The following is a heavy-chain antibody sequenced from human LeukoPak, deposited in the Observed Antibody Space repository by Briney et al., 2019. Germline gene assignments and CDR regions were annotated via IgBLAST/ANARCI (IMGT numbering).Heavy chain of an antibody. D-gene: IGHD5-24*01. Sequence: GGSLRLSCAASGFTFSSAWMSWVRQAPGKGREWVANINGDGSERYYVDSVKGGFTISRDNAKNSLYLQMNSLRAEDTAVYYCTRDFGWQQFDYWGQGTLVTVSS. CDR2: INGDGSER. CDR1: GFTFSSAW. J-gene: IGHJ4*02. V-gene: IGHV3-7*01. CDR3: TRDFGWQQFDY.